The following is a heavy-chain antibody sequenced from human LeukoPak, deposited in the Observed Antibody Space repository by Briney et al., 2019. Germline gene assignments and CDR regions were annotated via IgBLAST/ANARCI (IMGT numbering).Heavy chain of an antibody. CDR1: GGSISSGSYY. CDR3: ARGLYGDYVFDY. Sequence: SQTLSLTCTVSGGSISSGSYYWSRIRQPAGKGLEWIGRIYTSGSTNYNPSLKSRVTISVDTSKNQFSLKLSSVTAADTAVYYCARGLYGDYVFDYWGQGTLVTVSS. V-gene: IGHV4-61*02. D-gene: IGHD4-17*01. CDR2: IYTSGST. J-gene: IGHJ4*02.